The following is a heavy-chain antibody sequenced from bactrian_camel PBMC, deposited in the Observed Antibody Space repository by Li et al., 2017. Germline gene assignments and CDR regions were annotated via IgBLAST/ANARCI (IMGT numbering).Heavy chain of an antibody. Sequence: HVQLVESGGGSVQPGESLRLTCTFSETRYCMGWFRQSPGKEREGVAATGDDGSTTYADSVEGRFTISHDNAKNTLYLQMNSLKPEDTAIYYCAAGSSRGAPFHERGYPYWGQGTQVTVS. CDR2: TGDDGST. CDR1: ETRYC. J-gene: IGHJ4*01. D-gene: IGHD5*01. V-gene: IGHV3S53*01. CDR3: AAGSSRGAPFHERGYPY.